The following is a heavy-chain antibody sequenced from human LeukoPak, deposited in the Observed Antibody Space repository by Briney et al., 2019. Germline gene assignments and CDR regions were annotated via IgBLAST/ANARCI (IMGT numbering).Heavy chain of an antibody. CDR3: ARDYYGDKKVYYFDY. D-gene: IGHD4-17*01. J-gene: IGHJ4*02. Sequence: GGSLRLSCAASGFTFSSYSMNWVRRAPGKGLEWVSSISSSRNYIYYADSVKGRFTISRDSAKNSLYLQMNSLRAEDTAVYYCARDYYGDKKVYYFDYWGQGALVTVSS. CDR2: ISSSRNYI. V-gene: IGHV3-21*01. CDR1: GFTFSSYS.